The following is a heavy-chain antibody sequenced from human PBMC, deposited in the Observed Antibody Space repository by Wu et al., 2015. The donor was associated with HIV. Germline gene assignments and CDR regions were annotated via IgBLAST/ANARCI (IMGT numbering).Heavy chain of an antibody. Sequence: QVQLVQSGAEVRKPGASVKVSCKTSGYTFTGYYLHWVRQAPGQGLEWMGWINDDTGDTRYAQKFEGRVTMTRDTSISTGYMELRRLTSDDLAVYYCARGLGIAIPLDSWGQGTLVTVSS. CDR2: INDDTGDT. CDR1: GYTFTGYY. D-gene: IGHD6-13*01. J-gene: IGHJ4*02. V-gene: IGHV1-2*02. CDR3: ARGLGIAIPLDS.